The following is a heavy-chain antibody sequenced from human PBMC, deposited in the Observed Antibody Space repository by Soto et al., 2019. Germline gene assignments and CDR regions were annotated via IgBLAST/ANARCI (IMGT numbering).Heavy chain of an antibody. J-gene: IGHJ4*02. Sequence: GGSPRLSCAASGFTVSSNYMSWVRQAPGKGLEWVSVIYSGGSTYYADSVKGRFTISRDNSKNTLYLQMNSLRAEDTAVYYCARDGRGSSSTYYFDYWGQGTLVTVSS. V-gene: IGHV3-66*02. CDR2: IYSGGST. CDR3: ARDGRGSSSTYYFDY. D-gene: IGHD6-6*01. CDR1: GFTVSSNY.